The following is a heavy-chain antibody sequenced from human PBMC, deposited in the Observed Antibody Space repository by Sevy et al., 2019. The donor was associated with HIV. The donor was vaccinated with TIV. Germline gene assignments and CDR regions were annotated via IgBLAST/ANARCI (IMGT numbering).Heavy chain of an antibody. V-gene: IGHV1-69*13. CDR1: GGTFSSYA. CDR3: ARDLSVATIGNYYYYGMDV. D-gene: IGHD5-12*01. Sequence: ASVKVSCKASGGTFSSYAISWVRQAPGQGLEWMGGIIPIFGTANYAQKFQGRVTITADESTSPAYMELSSLRSEDTAVYYCARDLSVATIGNYYYYGMDVWGQGTTVTVSS. J-gene: IGHJ6*02. CDR2: IIPIFGTA.